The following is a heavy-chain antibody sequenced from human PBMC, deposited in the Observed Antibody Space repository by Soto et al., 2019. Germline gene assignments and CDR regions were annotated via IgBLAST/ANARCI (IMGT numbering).Heavy chain of an antibody. CDR2: IYYSGST. J-gene: IGHJ4*02. V-gene: IGHV4-59*01. D-gene: IGHD3-9*01. Sequence: PSETLSLTCTVSGGSISSYYWSWIRQPPGKGLEWIGYIYYSGSTNYNPSLKSRVTISVDTSKNQFSLKLSSVTAADTAVYYCASSRCFDWLFHFDHWGQGTLVTVS. CDR1: GGSISSYY. CDR3: ASSRCFDWLFHFDH.